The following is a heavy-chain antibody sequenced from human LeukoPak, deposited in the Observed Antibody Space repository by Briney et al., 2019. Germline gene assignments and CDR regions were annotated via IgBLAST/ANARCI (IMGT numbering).Heavy chain of an antibody. J-gene: IGHJ3*02. V-gene: IGHV3-23*01. CDR2: ISAGGGST. CDR3: AKAGWYSAKTYATYDDAYDI. D-gene: IGHD1-26*01. Sequence: GGSLRLSCAASGFTFSSYAMSWVRQAPGKGLEWVSAISAGGGSTYYADSVKGRFTISRDNSKKKVFLQMNSLRADDTAVYYCAKAGWYSAKTYATYDDAYDIWGQGTMATVSS. CDR1: GFTFSSYA.